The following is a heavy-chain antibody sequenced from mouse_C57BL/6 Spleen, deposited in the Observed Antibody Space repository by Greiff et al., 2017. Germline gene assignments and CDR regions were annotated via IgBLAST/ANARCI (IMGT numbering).Heavy chain of an antibody. Sequence: EVQVVESGGGLVKPGGSLKLSCAASGFTFSDYGMNWVRQAPEKGLEWVAYISSGRSTIYYADTVKGRFTISRDNATNTLFLQMTSLRSDDTAMYYCARVNYYGSRAPFDYWGQGTTLTVSS. CDR2: ISSGRSTI. CDR1: GFTFSDYG. J-gene: IGHJ2*01. D-gene: IGHD1-1*01. CDR3: ARVNYYGSRAPFDY. V-gene: IGHV5-17*01.